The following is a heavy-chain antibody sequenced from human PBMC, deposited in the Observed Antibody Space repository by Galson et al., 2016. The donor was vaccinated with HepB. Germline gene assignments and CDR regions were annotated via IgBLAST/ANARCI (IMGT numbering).Heavy chain of an antibody. Sequence: SETLSLTCTVSGGSISSDAFHWGWIRQPPGKGLEWIGTSSYGVSTHYNSSLNSRVTISVDTSKNQFSLKLSSVTAADTAVYYCARRVYYFDYWGQGTLVTVSS. J-gene: IGHJ4*02. V-gene: IGHV4-39*01. CDR1: GGSISSDAFH. CDR2: SSYGVST. CDR3: ARRVYYFDY. D-gene: IGHD2-8*01.